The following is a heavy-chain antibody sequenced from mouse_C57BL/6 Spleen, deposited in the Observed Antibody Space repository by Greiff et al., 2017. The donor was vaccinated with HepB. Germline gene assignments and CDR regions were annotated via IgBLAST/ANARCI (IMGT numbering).Heavy chain of an antibody. CDR1: GYTFTSYW. V-gene: IGHV1-69*01. Sequence: QVQLQQPGAELVMPGASVKLSCKASGYTFTSYWMHWVKQRPGQGLEWIGEIDPSDSYTNYNQKFKGKSTLTVDKSSSTAYMQLSSLTSEDSAVYYCARMDSYYAMDYWGQGTSVTVSS. D-gene: IGHD3-3*01. CDR3: ARMDSYYAMDY. CDR2: IDPSDSYT. J-gene: IGHJ4*01.